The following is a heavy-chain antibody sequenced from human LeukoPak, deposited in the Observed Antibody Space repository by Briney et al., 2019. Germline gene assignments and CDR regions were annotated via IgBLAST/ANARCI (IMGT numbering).Heavy chain of an antibody. CDR1: GGSISSSSYY. J-gene: IGHJ6*02. CDR2: IYHSGST. CDR3: ARASHRSHDTIYGMDV. V-gene: IGHV4-39*07. Sequence: SETLSLTCTVSGGSISSSSYYWGWIRQPPGKGLEWIGSIYHSGSTYYNPSLKSRVTISVDTSKNQFSLKLSSVTAADTAVHYCARASHRSHDTIYGMDVWGQGTTVIVSS. D-gene: IGHD3-9*01.